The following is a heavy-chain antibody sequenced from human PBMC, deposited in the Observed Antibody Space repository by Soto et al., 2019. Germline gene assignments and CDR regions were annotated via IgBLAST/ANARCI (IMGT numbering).Heavy chain of an antibody. V-gene: IGHV1-8*01. Sequence: ASVKVSCKASGYTFTSYDINWVRQATGQGLEWMGWMNPNSGNTGYAQKFQGRVTMTRNTSISTAYMELSSLRSEDTAVYYCARSFNDYGDAFDFWGQGTMVTVSS. CDR2: MNPNSGNT. D-gene: IGHD4-17*01. J-gene: IGHJ3*01. CDR3: ARSFNDYGDAFDF. CDR1: GYTFTSYD.